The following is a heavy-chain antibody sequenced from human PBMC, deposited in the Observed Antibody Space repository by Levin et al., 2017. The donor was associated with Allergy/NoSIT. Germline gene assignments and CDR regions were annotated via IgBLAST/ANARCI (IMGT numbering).Heavy chain of an antibody. V-gene: IGHV3-74*03. D-gene: IGHD2-2*01. J-gene: IGHJ6*02. Sequence: GGSLRLSCAASGFTFNAHWMHWVRQAPGQGLVWVSRIDSDGSSTTYADSVKGRFTISRDNAKNTLYLQMKRLRPEDTALYYCARVGVDCSSPSCYFYYGMDVWGQGTTVTVSS. CDR3: ARVGVDCSSPSCYFYYGMDV. CDR2: IDSDGSST. CDR1: GFTFNAHW.